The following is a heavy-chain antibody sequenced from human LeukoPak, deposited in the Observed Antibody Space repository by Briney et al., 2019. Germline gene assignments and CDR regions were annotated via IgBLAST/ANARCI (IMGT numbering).Heavy chain of an antibody. CDR2: IWYDGSNK. D-gene: IGHD3-22*01. J-gene: IGHJ4*02. CDR3: ARGPASYYDSSGYSHYFDY. V-gene: IGHV3-33*01. CDR1: GFTFSSYG. Sequence: GGSLRLSCAASGFTFSSYGMHWVRQAPGKGPEWVAVIWYDGSNKYYADSVKGRFTISRDNSKNTLYLQMNSLRAEDTAVYYCARGPASYYDSSGYSHYFDYWGQGTLVTVSS.